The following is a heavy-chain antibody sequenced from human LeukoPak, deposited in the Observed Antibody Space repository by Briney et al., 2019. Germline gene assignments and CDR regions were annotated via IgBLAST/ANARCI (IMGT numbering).Heavy chain of an antibody. Sequence: SETLSLTCTVSGGSISSYYWSWIRQPAGQGLEWIGRIYTSGSTNYNPSLKSRVTMSVDTSKNQFSLKLSSVTAADTAVYYCASRAAAGYYYMDVWGKGTTVTVSS. J-gene: IGHJ6*03. V-gene: IGHV4-4*07. D-gene: IGHD6-13*01. CDR1: GGSISSYY. CDR3: ASRAAAGYYYMDV. CDR2: IYTSGST.